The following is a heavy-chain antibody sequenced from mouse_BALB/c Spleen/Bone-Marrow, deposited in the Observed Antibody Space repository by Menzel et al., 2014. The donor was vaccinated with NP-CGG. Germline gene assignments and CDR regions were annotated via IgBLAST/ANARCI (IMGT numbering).Heavy chain of an antibody. CDR1: GFTFSSYA. J-gene: IGHJ2*01. CDR2: ISGGGSYT. Sequence: EVQGVESGGGLVKPGGSLKLSCAASGFTFSSYAMSWVRQTPEKRLEWVATISGGGSYTYYPDSVKGRFTISRDNAKNTLYLQMSSLRSEDTAIYYCARQGDGYFDYWGQGTTLTVSS. D-gene: IGHD2-3*01. CDR3: ARQGDGYFDY. V-gene: IGHV5-9-3*01.